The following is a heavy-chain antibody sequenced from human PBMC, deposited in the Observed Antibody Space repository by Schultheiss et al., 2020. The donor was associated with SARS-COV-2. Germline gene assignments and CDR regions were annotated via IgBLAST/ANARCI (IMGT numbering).Heavy chain of an antibody. Sequence: SETLSLTCTVSGGSISSGGYYWSWIRQHPGKGLEWIGEINHSGSTNYNPSLKSRVTISVDTSKNQFSLKLSSVTAADTAVYYCARERRMTTVVTSWYFDLWGRGTLVTVSS. D-gene: IGHD4-23*01. CDR3: ARERRMTTVVTSWYFDL. CDR2: INHSGST. J-gene: IGHJ2*01. V-gene: IGHV4-61*08. CDR1: GGSISSGGYY.